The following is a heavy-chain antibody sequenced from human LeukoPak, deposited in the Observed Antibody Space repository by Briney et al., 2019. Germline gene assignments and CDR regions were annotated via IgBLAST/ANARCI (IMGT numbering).Heavy chain of an antibody. V-gene: IGHV3-21*01. CDR3: ARDRGLRYFDWFLPETV. CDR2: ISSSSHFI. D-gene: IGHD3-9*01. Sequence: PGGSLRLSCAASGFTVSSNYMTWVRQAPGKGLEWVSFISSSSHFIYYADSVKGRFTISRDNAKNSLFLQMNSLGAEDTAVYYCARDRGLRYFDWFLPETVWGQGTLVTVSS. CDR1: GFTVSSNY. J-gene: IGHJ4*02.